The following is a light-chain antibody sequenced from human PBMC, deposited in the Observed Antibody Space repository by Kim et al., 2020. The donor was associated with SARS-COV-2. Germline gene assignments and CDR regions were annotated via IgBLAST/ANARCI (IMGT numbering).Light chain of an antibody. J-gene: IGKJ1*01. CDR3: QQYNSYSQT. V-gene: IGKV1-5*03. Sequence: SASVGDRVTITCRASQRISTWLAWYQQKPGKAPKLLIYKASSLESGVPSRFSGSGSGTEFTLTISSLQPDDFATYYCQQYNSYSQTFGQGTKVDIK. CDR1: QRISTW. CDR2: KAS.